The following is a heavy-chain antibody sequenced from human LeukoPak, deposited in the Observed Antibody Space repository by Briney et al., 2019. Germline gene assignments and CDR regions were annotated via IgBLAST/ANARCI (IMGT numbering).Heavy chain of an antibody. J-gene: IGHJ4*02. CDR2: ISSSSSYI. D-gene: IGHD2-2*01. CDR1: GFTFSSYA. Sequence: GGSLRLSCAASGFTFSSYAMSWVRQAPGKGLEWVSSISSSSSYIYYADSVKGRFTISRDNAKNSLYLQMNSLRAEDTAVYYCATVRLKAWSAADLDYWGQGTLVTVSS. V-gene: IGHV3-21*01. CDR3: ATVRLKAWSAADLDY.